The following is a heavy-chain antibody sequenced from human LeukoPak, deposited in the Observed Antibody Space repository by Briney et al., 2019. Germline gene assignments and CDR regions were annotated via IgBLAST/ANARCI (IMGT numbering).Heavy chain of an antibody. D-gene: IGHD3-22*01. V-gene: IGHV3-30-3*01. CDR2: ISYDGSNK. J-gene: IGHJ4*02. Sequence: GRSLRLSCAASGFTFSSYAMHWVRQAPGKGLEWVAVISYDGSNKYYADSVKGRFTISRDNSKNTLYLQMNSLRAEDTAVYYCARTSYYYDSSGYRYWGQGTLVTVSS. CDR3: ARTSYYYDSSGYRY. CDR1: GFTFSSYA.